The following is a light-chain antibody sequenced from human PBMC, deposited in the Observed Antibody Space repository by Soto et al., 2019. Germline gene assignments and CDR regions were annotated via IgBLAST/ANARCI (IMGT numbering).Light chain of an antibody. CDR1: QDIRND. Sequence: ALQMTQSPSSLSASVGDRVTITCRASQDIRNDLGWYQQKPGKAPNILISTASILHTGVPSRFSGSGSGTDFTLTISSLQPEDFATYYCLQDYNYPRTFGQGTKVEI. CDR3: LQDYNYPRT. J-gene: IGKJ1*01. V-gene: IGKV1-6*01. CDR2: TAS.